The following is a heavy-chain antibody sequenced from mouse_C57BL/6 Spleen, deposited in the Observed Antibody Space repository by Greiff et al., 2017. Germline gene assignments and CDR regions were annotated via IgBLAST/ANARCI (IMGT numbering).Heavy chain of an antibody. V-gene: IGHV3-1*01. Sequence: EVHLVESGPGMVKPSQSLSLTCTVTGYSITSGYDWHWIRHFPGNKLEWMGYISYSGSTNYNPSLKSRISITHDTSKKHFFLKLNSVTTEDTATYYCASDYGSPWYFDVWGTGTTVTVSS. CDR1: GYSITSGYD. D-gene: IGHD1-1*01. CDR3: ASDYGSPWYFDV. CDR2: ISYSGST. J-gene: IGHJ1*03.